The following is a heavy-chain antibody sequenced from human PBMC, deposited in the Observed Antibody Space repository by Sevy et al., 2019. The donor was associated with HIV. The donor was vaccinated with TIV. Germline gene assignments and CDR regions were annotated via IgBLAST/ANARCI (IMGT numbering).Heavy chain of an antibody. CDR2: IYSGGST. CDR3: ASNAHYYDSSGFDY. D-gene: IGHD3-22*01. J-gene: IGHJ4*02. V-gene: IGHV3-53*01. Sequence: GGSLRLSCAASGFTVSSNYMSWVRQAPGKGLEWVSVIYSGGSTYYADSVKGRFTIPRDNSKNTLYLQMNSLRAEDTAVYYCASNAHYYDSSGFDYWGQGTLVTVSS. CDR1: GFTVSSNY.